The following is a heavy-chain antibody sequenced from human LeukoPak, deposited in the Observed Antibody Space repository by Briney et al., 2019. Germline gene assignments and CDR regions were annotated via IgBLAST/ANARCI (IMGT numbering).Heavy chain of an antibody. CDR2: IKEDGSVK. J-gene: IGHJ4*02. V-gene: IGHV3-7*01. Sequence: PGGSLRLSCADSGFTFSRHWMDWFRQVPGKGREGVANIKEDGSVKNYVDSVKGRFTISRDNAKNSLYLQMNSLRAEDTAVYYCMAESSSPWEGYWGQGTLVTVSS. CDR3: MAESSSPWEGY. CDR1: GFTFSRHW. D-gene: IGHD6-6*01.